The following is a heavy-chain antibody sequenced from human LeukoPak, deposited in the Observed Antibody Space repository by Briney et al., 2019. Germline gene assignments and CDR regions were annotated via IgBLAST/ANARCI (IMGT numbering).Heavy chain of an antibody. V-gene: IGHV4-59*08. J-gene: IGHJ5*02. CDR3: ARHGFYDFWSGLDP. CDR1: GGSVSSYY. CDR2: FHNSGRT. D-gene: IGHD3-3*01. Sequence: SETLSLTCSVSGGSVSSYYWSWIRQSPGKGLEWIGYFHNSGRTNYNPSLKSRVTGFVDTSKNQVSLRLSSVTAADTAVYYCARHGFYDFWSGLDPWGQGTLVTVSS.